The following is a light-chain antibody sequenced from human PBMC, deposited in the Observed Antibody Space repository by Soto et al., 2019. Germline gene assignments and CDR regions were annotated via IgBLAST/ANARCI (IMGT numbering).Light chain of an antibody. Sequence: EIVMTQSPAPLPFPPGGSATPSCRASQHVSANLACYGQKPGQAPTLLIYRASTRAPGIPARFSGSGSGTEFTLTISSLQSEDFAVYYCQQYNNWPYTFGQGTKLEIK. CDR1: QHVSAN. J-gene: IGKJ2*01. V-gene: IGKV3-15*01. CDR2: RAS. CDR3: QQYNNWPYT.